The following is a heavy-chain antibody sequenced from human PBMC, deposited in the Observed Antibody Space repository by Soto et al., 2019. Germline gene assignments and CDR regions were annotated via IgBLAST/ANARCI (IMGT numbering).Heavy chain of an antibody. CDR1: GYDFSNSY. J-gene: IGHJ6*02. D-gene: IGHD3-9*01. Sequence: GESLKISCQGSGYDFSNSYINWVRQMPGKGLEWVGRIDPRDSWINYSPSVQGHVTISADKSINTAYLQWSSLEASDTAIYYCAKQGRLTLFYYGMDVWGQGTTVTV. V-gene: IGHV5-10-1*01. CDR3: AKQGRLTLFYYGMDV. CDR2: IDPRDSWI.